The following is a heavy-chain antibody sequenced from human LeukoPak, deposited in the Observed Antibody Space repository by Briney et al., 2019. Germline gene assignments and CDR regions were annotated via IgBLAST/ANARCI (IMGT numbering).Heavy chain of an antibody. CDR1: GGSFSDYY. V-gene: IGHV4-34*01. CDR2: INHSGNS. J-gene: IGHJ5*02. D-gene: IGHD6-19*01. CDR3: ARGGEQWLEYNWFDP. Sequence: PSETLSLTCAVYGGSFSDYYFTWIRQPPGKGLEWIGDINHSGNSSYNKSLKSRVTISVDTSKNQVSLELSSVTAADTAVYYCARGGEQWLEYNWFDPWGQGTLVTVSS.